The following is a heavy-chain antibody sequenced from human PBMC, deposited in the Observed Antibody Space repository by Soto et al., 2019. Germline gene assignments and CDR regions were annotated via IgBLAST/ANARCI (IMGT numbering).Heavy chain of an antibody. Sequence: QMQLVQSGPEVKKPGTSVKVSCKASGFDFGSFGIQWLRQSQGQGFEWIGWIVVATGSTNYAPNFQGRVTITRDMYTNTAYMVLTNLRSDDTAVYFCSADRPHIARGWPVWGQGTMVAVSS. CDR1: GFDFGSFG. D-gene: IGHD2-21*01. CDR2: IVVATGST. J-gene: IGHJ6*02. CDR3: SADRPHIARGWPV. V-gene: IGHV1-58*02.